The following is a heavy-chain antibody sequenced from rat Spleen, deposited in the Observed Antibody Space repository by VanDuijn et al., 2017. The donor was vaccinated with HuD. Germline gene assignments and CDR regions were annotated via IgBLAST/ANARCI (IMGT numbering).Heavy chain of an antibody. CDR2: ITDTGGST. D-gene: IGHD1-12*02. CDR3: TRDHYYYSDGRYYRWFAY. CDR1: GFTFNNYW. Sequence: EVQLVESGGGLVQPGRSLKLSCVASGFTFNNYWMTWIRQAPGKGLEWVASITDTGGSTYYPDSVKGRFTVSRDNANSTLYLQMNSLRSEDTATYYCTRDHYYYSDGRYYRWFAYWGQGTLVTVSS. V-gene: IGHV5-31*01. J-gene: IGHJ3*01.